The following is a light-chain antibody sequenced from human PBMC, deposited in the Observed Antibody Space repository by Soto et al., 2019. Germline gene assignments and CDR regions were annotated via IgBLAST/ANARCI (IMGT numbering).Light chain of an antibody. J-gene: IGKJ2*01. V-gene: IGKV3-20*01. Sequence: EVELTQSPGTLSLSPGERATLSCRASENVSNNYLAWYQQKTGQAPRLLIFGSSDRAAGIADRFCGSRSWTAFTLTISRSEPEDVSVYYCQQYGSSPPYTFGQGTKLEIK. CDR3: QQYGSSPPYT. CDR1: ENVSNNY. CDR2: GSS.